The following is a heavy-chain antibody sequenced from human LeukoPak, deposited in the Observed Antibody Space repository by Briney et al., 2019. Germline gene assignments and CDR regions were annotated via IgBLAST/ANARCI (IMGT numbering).Heavy chain of an antibody. CDR2: IYYSGST. Sequence: KTSQTLSLTCTVSGGSISSGDYYWSWIRQPPGKGLEWIGYIYYSGSTYYNPSLKSRVTMSVDTSKNQFSLKLSSVTAADTAVYYCAREGVLGAFDIWGQGKMVTVSS. CDR3: AREGVLGAFDI. D-gene: IGHD2/OR15-2a*01. CDR1: GGSISSGDYY. V-gene: IGHV4-30-4*01. J-gene: IGHJ3*02.